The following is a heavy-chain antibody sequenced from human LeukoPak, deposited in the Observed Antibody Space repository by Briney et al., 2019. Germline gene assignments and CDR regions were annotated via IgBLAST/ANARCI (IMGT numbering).Heavy chain of an antibody. CDR2: IYPGDSDT. CDR1: GYSFTSYW. CDR3: ARSKAVPARGDY. J-gene: IGHJ4*02. D-gene: IGHD6-19*01. Sequence: PGESLKISCKGSGYSFTSYWMGWVRQMPGKGLEWMGIIYPGDSDTRYSPSFQGQVTISADKSINTAYLQWNSLKASDTAMYYCARSKAVPARGDYWGQGTLVTVSP. V-gene: IGHV5-51*01.